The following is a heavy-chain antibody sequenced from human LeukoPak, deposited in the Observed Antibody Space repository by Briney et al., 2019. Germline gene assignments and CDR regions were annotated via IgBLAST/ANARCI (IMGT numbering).Heavy chain of an antibody. CDR3: AKDRRGGSCAWFDP. Sequence: GGSMRLSCAASGFTFSSYGMHWVRQAPGKGLEWVAFIRYDGSNKYYADSVKGRFTISRDNSKNTLYLQMNSLRAEDTAVYYCAKDRRGGSCAWFDPWGQGTLVTVSS. CDR1: GFTFSSYG. V-gene: IGHV3-30*02. CDR2: IRYDGSNK. J-gene: IGHJ5*02. D-gene: IGHD2-15*01.